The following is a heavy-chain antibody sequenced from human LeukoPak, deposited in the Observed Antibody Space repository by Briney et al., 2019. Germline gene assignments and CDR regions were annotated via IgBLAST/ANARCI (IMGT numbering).Heavy chain of an antibody. CDR1: GFTFSDYY. D-gene: IGHD3-22*01. J-gene: IGHJ6*02. CDR2: ISSSSSYT. V-gene: IGHV3-11*06. Sequence: KPGGSLRLSCAASGFTFSDYYMSWIRQAPGKGLEWVSYISSSSSYTNYADSVKGRFTISRDNSKNTLYLQMNSLRAEDTAVYYCAKGSDSPYGMDVWGQGTTVTVSS. CDR3: AKGSDSPYGMDV.